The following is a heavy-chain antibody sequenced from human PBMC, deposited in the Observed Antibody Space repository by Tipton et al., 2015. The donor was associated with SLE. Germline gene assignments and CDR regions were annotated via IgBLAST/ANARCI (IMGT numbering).Heavy chain of an antibody. J-gene: IGHJ4*02. Sequence: SLRLSCAASGFTFSSYSMNWVRQAPGKGLEWVSYISSSSSTIYYADSVKGRFTISRDNAKNSLYLQMNSLRAEDTAVYYCAKVVFERVVPAAMNYWGQGTLVTVSS. D-gene: IGHD2-2*01. CDR1: GFTFSSYS. CDR3: AKVVFERVVPAAMNY. V-gene: IGHV3-48*01. CDR2: ISSSSSTI.